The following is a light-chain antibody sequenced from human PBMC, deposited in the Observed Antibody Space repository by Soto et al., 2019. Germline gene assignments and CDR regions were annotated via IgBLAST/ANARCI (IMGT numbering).Light chain of an antibody. CDR3: CSYAGSYTYV. CDR1: SSDVGGYKY. Sequence: QSVLTQPRSVSGSPGQSVTISFTGTSSDVGGYKYVSWYQQNPGKGPKLMIYDVSERPSGVPERFSGSKSGTTASLTISGLQAEDEADYYCCSYAGSYTYVFGTGTKVTVL. V-gene: IGLV2-11*01. J-gene: IGLJ1*01. CDR2: DVS.